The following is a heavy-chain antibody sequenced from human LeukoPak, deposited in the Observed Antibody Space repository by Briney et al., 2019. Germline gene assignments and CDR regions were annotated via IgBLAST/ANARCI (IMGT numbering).Heavy chain of an antibody. CDR2: IYYTGAT. CDR1: GRSISSYY. Sequence: SETLSLTCTVSGRSISSYYWSWIRLPPGKGLEWIGYIYYTGATYYNPSLKRRVTISLDTSKNQFSLKLSAVTAADAAVYYCARAGYSYGTGYYFDYWGQGALVTVSS. J-gene: IGHJ4*02. D-gene: IGHD5-18*01. V-gene: IGHV4-59*01. CDR3: ARAGYSYGTGYYFDY.